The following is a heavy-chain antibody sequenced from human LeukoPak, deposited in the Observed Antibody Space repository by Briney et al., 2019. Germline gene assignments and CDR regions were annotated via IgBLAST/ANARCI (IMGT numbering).Heavy chain of an antibody. D-gene: IGHD5-12*01. CDR3: AGAPLRGYCGYPSSY. Sequence: PSETRSLTCTVSGGSISSYYWSWISQPPAKGLEWIGYIYYSGSTNYNPSLKSRVTISVDTSKNQFSLKLSSVTAADTAVYYCAGAPLRGYCGYPSSYWGQGTLVTVSS. J-gene: IGHJ4*02. V-gene: IGHV4-59*01. CDR1: GGSISSYY. CDR2: IYYSGST.